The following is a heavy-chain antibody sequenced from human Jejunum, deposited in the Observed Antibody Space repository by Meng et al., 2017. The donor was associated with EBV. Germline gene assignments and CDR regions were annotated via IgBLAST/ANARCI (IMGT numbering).Heavy chain of an antibody. D-gene: IGHD4-17*01. CDR2: TSTDNGNT. CDR1: GYTLSDFG. Sequence: QVQLVQSGAEVKKPGGSVNVSCKASGYTLSDFGITWVRQVPGQGLEWMGWTSTDNGNTNSAQKFQGRVTMTTDTSTSTAYMELRSLRSDDTAIYYCARCGAAVTMYFDWWGQGTLVTVSS. V-gene: IGHV1-18*04. CDR3: ARCGAAVTMYFDW. J-gene: IGHJ4*02.